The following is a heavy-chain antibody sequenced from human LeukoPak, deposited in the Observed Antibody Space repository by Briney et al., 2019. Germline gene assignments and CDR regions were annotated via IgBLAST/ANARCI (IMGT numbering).Heavy chain of an antibody. D-gene: IGHD5-18*01. CDR3: ARVKGYSYGHDY. CDR2: IYHSGST. V-gene: IGHV4-4*02. CDR1: GGSFSSSNW. Sequence: SETLSLTCAVSGGSFSSSNWWSWIRQRPGKGLEWIGEIYHSGSTNYNPSLKSRVTISVDKSKNQFSLKLSAVTAADTAVYYCARVKGYSYGHDYWGQGTLVTVSS. J-gene: IGHJ4*02.